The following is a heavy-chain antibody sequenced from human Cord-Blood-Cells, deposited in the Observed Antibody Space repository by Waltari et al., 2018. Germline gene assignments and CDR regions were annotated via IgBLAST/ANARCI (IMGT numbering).Heavy chain of an antibody. J-gene: IGHJ4*02. CDR1: GYTFTSYY. D-gene: IGHD6-13*01. V-gene: IGHV1-46*01. CDR3: ARGGSSSWYDNREFDY. CDR2: INPSGGST. Sequence: QVQLVQSGAEVKKPGASVKVSCKASGYTFTSYYMHWVRQAPGQGLEWMGIINPSGGSTSYAKKFQGRVTMTRDTSTSTVYMELSSLRSEDTAVYYCARGGSSSWYDNREFDYWGQGTLVTVSS.